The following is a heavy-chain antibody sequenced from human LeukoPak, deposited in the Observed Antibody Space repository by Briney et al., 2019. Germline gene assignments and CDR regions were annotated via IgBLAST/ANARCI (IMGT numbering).Heavy chain of an antibody. Sequence: SVKVSCKASGYTFTSYGISWVRQAPGQGLEWMGGIIPFFGTSNYAQKFQGRVTITADESTSTAYMELSSLRSEDTAVYYCARDLPYDSSGYNSYYYYMDVWGKGATVTVSS. J-gene: IGHJ6*03. CDR3: ARDLPYDSSGYNSYYYYMDV. D-gene: IGHD3-22*01. CDR1: GYTFTSYG. CDR2: IIPFFGTS. V-gene: IGHV1-69*13.